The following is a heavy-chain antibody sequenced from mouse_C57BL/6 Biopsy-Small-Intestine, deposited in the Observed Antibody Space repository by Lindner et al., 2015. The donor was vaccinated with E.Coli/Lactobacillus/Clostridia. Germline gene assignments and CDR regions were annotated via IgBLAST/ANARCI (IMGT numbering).Heavy chain of an antibody. CDR2: IDPENGDT. CDR1: GFNIKDDY. CDR3: THYYGSSYV. J-gene: IGHJ2*01. Sequence: VQLQESGAELVRPGASVKLSCTASGFNIKDDYMHWVKQRPEQGLEWIGWIDPENGDTEYASKFQGKATITADTSSNTAYLQLSSLTSEDTAVYYCTHYYGSSYVGGQGTTLTVSS. V-gene: IGHV14-4*01. D-gene: IGHD1-1*01.